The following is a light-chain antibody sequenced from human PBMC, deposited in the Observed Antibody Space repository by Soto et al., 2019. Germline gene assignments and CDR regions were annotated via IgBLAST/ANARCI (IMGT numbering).Light chain of an antibody. V-gene: IGKV4-1*01. CDR1: QSVLYDSNSKNY. J-gene: IGKJ2*01. CDR2: WAS. Sequence: DIVMTQSPDSLAVSLGERATINCKSSQSVLYDSNSKNYLAWYQQKPGQPPKLLIYWASTRESGVPDRFSGSGSGIDFTLTISSLQAEDVAVYYCQQYYSTPSYTFGQGTKLEIK. CDR3: QQYYSTPSYT.